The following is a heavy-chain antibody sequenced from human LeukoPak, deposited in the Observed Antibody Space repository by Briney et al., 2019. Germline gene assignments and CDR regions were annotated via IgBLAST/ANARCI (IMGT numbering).Heavy chain of an antibody. V-gene: IGHV3-7*01. CDR1: GFKSSDYW. CDR3: EGAAT. J-gene: IGHJ5*02. Sequence: PGGSLRLSCAASGFKSSDYWMSWSRQAPGKGLEWVANIKYDGSEKYYVDSVKGRLTISRDNAKNSLYLQMNNLRAEDTAVYYCEGAATWGQGTRVTVSS. D-gene: IGHD1-26*01. CDR2: IKYDGSEK.